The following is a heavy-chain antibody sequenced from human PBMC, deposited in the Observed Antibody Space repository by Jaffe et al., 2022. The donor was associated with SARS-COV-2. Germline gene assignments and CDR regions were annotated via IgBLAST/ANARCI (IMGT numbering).Heavy chain of an antibody. Sequence: EVQLVESGGGLVQPGGSLRLSCAASGFTFSSYWMSWVRQAPGKGLEWVANIKQDGSEKYYVDSVKGRFTISRDNAKNSLYLQMNSLRAEDTAVYYCARDEEIEYSSSWYLLDYWGQGTLVTVSS. CDR1: GFTFSSYW. V-gene: IGHV3-7*01. CDR2: IKQDGSEK. J-gene: IGHJ4*02. D-gene: IGHD6-13*01. CDR3: ARDEEIEYSSSWYLLDY.